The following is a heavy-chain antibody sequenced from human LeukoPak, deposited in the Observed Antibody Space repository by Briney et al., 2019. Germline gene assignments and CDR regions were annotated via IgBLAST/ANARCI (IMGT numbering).Heavy chain of an antibody. Sequence: PGRSLRLSCAASGFTFSSYAMHWVRQAPGKGLEWVAVISYDGSNKYYADSVKGRFTISRDNSKNTLYLQMNSLRAEDTAVYYCARGGEYQLLYAFDIWGQGTMVTVSS. CDR3: ARGGEYQLLYAFDI. J-gene: IGHJ3*02. V-gene: IGHV3-30-3*01. CDR2: ISYDGSNK. CDR1: GFTFSSYA. D-gene: IGHD2-2*01.